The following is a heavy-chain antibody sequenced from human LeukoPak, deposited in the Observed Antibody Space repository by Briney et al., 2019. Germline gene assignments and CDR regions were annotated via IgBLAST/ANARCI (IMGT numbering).Heavy chain of an antibody. J-gene: IGHJ4*02. CDR1: GYSFTSYW. V-gene: IGHV5-51*01. CDR2: IYPGDSDT. CDR3: ARADYDYVWGSYPPTYFDY. D-gene: IGHD3-16*02. Sequence: GESLKISCKGSGYSFTSYWIGWVRQMPGKGLEGMGIIYPGDSDTRYSPSFQGQVTISADKSISTAYLQWSSLKASDTAMYYCARADYDYVWGSYPPTYFDYWGQGTLVTVSS.